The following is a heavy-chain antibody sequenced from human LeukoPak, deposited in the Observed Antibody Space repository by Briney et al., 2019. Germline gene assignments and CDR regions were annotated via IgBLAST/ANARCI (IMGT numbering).Heavy chain of an antibody. J-gene: IGHJ4*02. CDR1: GGTFSSYA. CDR3: ASFGRPEYDSNGYYSLYYFDY. D-gene: IGHD3-22*01. V-gene: IGHV1-69*05. Sequence: PEASVKVSCKASGGTFSSYAISWVRQAPGQGLEWMGEIIPIFGTANYAQKFQGRVTITTDESTSTAYMELSSLRSEDTAVYYCASFGRPEYDSNGYYSLYYFDYWGQGTLVTVSS. CDR2: IIPIFGTA.